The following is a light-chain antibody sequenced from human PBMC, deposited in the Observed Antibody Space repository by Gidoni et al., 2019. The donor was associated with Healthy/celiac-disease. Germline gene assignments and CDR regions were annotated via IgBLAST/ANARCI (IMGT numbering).Light chain of an antibody. V-gene: IGKV1-39*01. Sequence: DIQMTQSPSSLSASVGDRVTIPCRASQSISSYLNWYQQKPGKAPKLLIYAASSLQSWVPSRFSGSGSGTDFTLTISSLQPEDFATYYCQQSYSTLVTFGPGTKVDIK. J-gene: IGKJ3*01. CDR3: QQSYSTLVT. CDR2: AAS. CDR1: QSISSY.